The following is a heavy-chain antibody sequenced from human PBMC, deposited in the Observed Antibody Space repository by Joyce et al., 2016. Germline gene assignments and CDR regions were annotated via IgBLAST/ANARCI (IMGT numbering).Heavy chain of an antibody. Sequence: QVQLVQSGAEVKKPGASVKVSCKVSGNSLSELSMHWVRQSPGKGLEWVGGFHPEDGETIYAEKFPGRVTMTEDTSTDTGYMELNSLTFEDTAVYYCAISRVGGWGVWVSWGQGTLVTVSS. CDR3: AISRVGGWGVWVS. D-gene: IGHD6-19*01. J-gene: IGHJ5*02. CDR2: FHPEDGET. V-gene: IGHV1-24*01. CDR1: GNSLSELS.